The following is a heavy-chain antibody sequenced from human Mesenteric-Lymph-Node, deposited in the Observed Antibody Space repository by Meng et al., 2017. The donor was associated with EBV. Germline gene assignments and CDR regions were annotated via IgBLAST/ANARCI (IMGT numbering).Heavy chain of an antibody. V-gene: IGHV1-2*04. Sequence: QATRVQSGAEVKKPGASVKVSCKASGYTFTGYYLHWVRQAPGQGLEWMGWINPNSGDTNYAQKFQGWVTMTRDTSINTAYMELSSLRSDATAVYYCATLPAASTPHFSAWGQGTLVTVSS. CDR3: ATLPAASTPHFSA. CDR1: GYTFTGYY. CDR2: INPNSGDT. D-gene: IGHD2-2*01. J-gene: IGHJ4*02.